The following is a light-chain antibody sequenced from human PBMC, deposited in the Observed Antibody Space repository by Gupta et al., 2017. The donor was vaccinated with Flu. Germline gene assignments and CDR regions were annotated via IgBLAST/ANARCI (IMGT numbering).Light chain of an antibody. CDR1: QSVGQTYDNKDY. CDR2: WTS. CDR3: QQGHSRPFT. Sequence: DIVLTQSPDSLAVSLGETATITCNASQSVGQTYDNKDYFGWYQQKPGQPPKLLIYWTSSREYVVPDRFTGRGSGTNFTLAITSRQAEDAAVYYCQQGHSRPFTFGQGTRLEIK. J-gene: IGKJ2*01. V-gene: IGKV4-1*01.